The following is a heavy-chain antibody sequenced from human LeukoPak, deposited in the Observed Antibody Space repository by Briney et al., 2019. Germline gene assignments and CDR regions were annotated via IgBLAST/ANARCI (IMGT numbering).Heavy chain of an antibody. Sequence: ASVKVSCKASGYTFTGYYMHWVRQAPGQGLEWMGWMNPNSGNTGYAQKFQGRVTMTRNTSISTAYMELSSLRSEDTAVYYCARAPRVGYDSRICRYWGQGTLVTVSS. CDR2: MNPNSGNT. CDR1: GYTFTGYY. V-gene: IGHV1-8*02. D-gene: IGHD3-22*01. CDR3: ARAPRVGYDSRICRY. J-gene: IGHJ4*02.